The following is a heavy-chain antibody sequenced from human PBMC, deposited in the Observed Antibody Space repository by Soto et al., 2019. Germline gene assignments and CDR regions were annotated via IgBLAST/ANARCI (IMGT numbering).Heavy chain of an antibody. CDR3: ASPNLGAFDL. CDR2: IYYSGST. Sequence: QLQLQESGPGLVKPSETLSLTCTVSGGSISNSNYYWGWIRQPPGKALEWIGSIYYSGSTSDNSSLKGRVTISVDTAKSQFSLRLTSVTAADTAVYDCASPNLGAFDLWGQGTMVTVSS. D-gene: IGHD1-7*01. V-gene: IGHV4-39*01. CDR1: GGSISNSNYY. J-gene: IGHJ3*01.